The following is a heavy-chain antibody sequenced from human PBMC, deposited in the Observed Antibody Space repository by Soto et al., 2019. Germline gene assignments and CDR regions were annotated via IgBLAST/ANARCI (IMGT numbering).Heavy chain of an antibody. D-gene: IGHD2-8*01. CDR1: GGTFSSYA. CDR3: ARGMGPYYYYYGMDV. Sequence: SVKVACKASGGTFSSYAISWVRQAPGQGLEWMGGIIPIFGTANYAQKFQGRVTITADESTSTAYMELSSLRSEDTAVYYCARGMGPYYYYYGMDVWGQGTTVTVSS. CDR2: IIPIFGTA. J-gene: IGHJ6*02. V-gene: IGHV1-69*13.